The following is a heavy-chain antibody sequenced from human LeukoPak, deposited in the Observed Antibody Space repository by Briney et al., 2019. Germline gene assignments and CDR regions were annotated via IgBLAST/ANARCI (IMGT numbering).Heavy chain of an antibody. CDR3: ARERIERYTYASSDFDY. V-gene: IGHV4-38-2*02. D-gene: IGHD5-18*01. Sequence: SETLSLTCTVSGYSISNAYYWGWIRQPPGKGLEWIASVSHSGSTYYNPSLKSRVAISVDTSKNQFSLKVTSVTAADTALYYCARERIERYTYASSDFDYWGRGTLVTVSS. CDR2: VSHSGST. CDR1: GYSISNAYY. J-gene: IGHJ4*02.